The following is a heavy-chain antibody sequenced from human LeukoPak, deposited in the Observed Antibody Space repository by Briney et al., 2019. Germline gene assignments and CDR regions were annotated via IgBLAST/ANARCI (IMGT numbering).Heavy chain of an antibody. J-gene: IGHJ4*02. CDR1: GLTVNNNY. D-gene: IGHD5-18*01. V-gene: IGHV3-53*01. CDR3: MTAAGYNFGQY. Sequence: GGSLRLSCAASGLTVNNNYMNWVRQAPGKGLEWVSALYIGGNTYYADSVRGRFTISRDNSKNALYLQMNSLRAEDTAIYYCMTAAGYNFGQYWGQGTLVTVSS. CDR2: LYIGGNT.